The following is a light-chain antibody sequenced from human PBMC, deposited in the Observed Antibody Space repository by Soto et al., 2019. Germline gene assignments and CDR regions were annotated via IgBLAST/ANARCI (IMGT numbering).Light chain of an antibody. CDR1: QSLSGW. V-gene: IGKV1-12*01. J-gene: IGKJ1*01. CDR2: AAS. CDR3: QQANSFPTT. Sequence: DIQMTQSPSSVSASVGDRVTITCRASQSLSGWLAWYQQKPGKAPKLLIYAASNLQSGVPSRFSGSGSGTDFTLTISSLQPEDFATYYCQQANSFPTTFGQGTKVEIK.